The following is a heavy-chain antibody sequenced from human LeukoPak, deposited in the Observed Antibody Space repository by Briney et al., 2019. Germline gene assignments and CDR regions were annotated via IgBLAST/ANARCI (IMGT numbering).Heavy chain of an antibody. D-gene: IGHD6-13*01. CDR1: GFTFSSYW. CDR3: ARPVGYSSSWYPFDY. Sequence: GGSLRLSCAASGFTFSSYWMSWVRQAPGKGLEWVANIKQDGSEKYYVDSVKGRFTISRDNAKNSLYLQMNSLRAEDTAVYYCARPVGYSSSWYPFDYWGQGTLVTVSS. J-gene: IGHJ4*02. V-gene: IGHV3-7*01. CDR2: IKQDGSEK.